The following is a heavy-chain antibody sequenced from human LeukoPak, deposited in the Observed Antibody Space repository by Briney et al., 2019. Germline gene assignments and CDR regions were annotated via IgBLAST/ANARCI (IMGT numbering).Heavy chain of an antibody. CDR3: ARGVLSGYGRPVDC. Sequence: VGSLRLSCAASGFTFSSYWVSWVRQAPGKGLEWVANIKQDGSDKYYVDSVKGRFTISRDYAKNSLYLQMNSLRAEDTAVYYCARGVLSGYGRPVDCWGQGTLVTVSS. D-gene: IGHD5-18*01. CDR1: GFTFSSYW. V-gene: IGHV3-7*04. CDR2: IKQDGSDK. J-gene: IGHJ4*02.